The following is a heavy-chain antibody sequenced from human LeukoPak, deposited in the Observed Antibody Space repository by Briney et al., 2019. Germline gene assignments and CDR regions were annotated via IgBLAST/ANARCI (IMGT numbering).Heavy chain of an antibody. CDR3: ARDTYDSSAYYAHLDY. Sequence: PGGSLRLSCAASGFTFSSYWMSWVRQAPGKGLEWVANIKQDGSEKYYVDSVKGRFTISRDNAKNSLYLQMSSLRAEDTAVYYCARDTYDSSAYYAHLDYWGQGTLVTVSS. CDR2: IKQDGSEK. CDR1: GFTFSSYW. J-gene: IGHJ4*02. V-gene: IGHV3-7*01. D-gene: IGHD3-22*01.